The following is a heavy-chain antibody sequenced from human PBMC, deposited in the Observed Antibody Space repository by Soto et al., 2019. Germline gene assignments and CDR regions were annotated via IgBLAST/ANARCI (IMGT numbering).Heavy chain of an antibody. D-gene: IGHD2-21*02. CDR1: GYSFTSYW. Sequence: PGESLKISCKGSGYSFTSYWIGWVRQMPGKGLEWMGIIYPGDSDTRYSPSFQGQVTISADKSISTAYLQWSSLKASDTAMYYCSRGVRVVVTAILDYFDYWGQGTLVTVSX. CDR2: IYPGDSDT. V-gene: IGHV5-51*01. J-gene: IGHJ4*02. CDR3: SRGVRVVVTAILDYFDY.